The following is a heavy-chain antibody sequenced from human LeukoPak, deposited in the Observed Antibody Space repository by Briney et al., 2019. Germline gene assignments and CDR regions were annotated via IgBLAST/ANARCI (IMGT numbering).Heavy chain of an antibody. J-gene: IGHJ4*02. V-gene: IGHV1-2*02. CDR1: GYTLTGNC. Sequence: ASVKVSCKASGYTLTGNCMHWGRQAPGQGLEWMGWINPNSGGTNYAQKFQGRVTMPRDTSISTAYMELSRLRSDDTAVYYCARVLGYYDSSGYGYWGQGTLVTVSS. CDR3: ARVLGYYDSSGYGY. D-gene: IGHD3-22*01. CDR2: INPNSGGT.